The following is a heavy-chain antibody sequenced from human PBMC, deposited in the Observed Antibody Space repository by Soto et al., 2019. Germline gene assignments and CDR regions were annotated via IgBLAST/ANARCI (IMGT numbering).Heavy chain of an antibody. Sequence: EVQLLESGGGLVQPGGSLRLSCAASGFTFTNYAMGWIRQAPGKGLEWVSGTSGSGCSTYYADSVKGRFTISRDNSKSTLYLQMNSLRAEDTAVYYCAKGVSQPKEYYFDDWGQGTLVTVSS. D-gene: IGHD2-2*01. CDR2: TSGSGCST. CDR1: GFTFTNYA. V-gene: IGHV3-23*01. CDR3: AKGVSQPKEYYFDD. J-gene: IGHJ4*02.